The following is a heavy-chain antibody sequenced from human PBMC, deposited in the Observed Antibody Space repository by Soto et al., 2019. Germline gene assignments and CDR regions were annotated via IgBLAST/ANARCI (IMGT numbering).Heavy chain of an antibody. CDR3: ARVVGALGHWFDP. V-gene: IGHV1-18*01. CDR2: ISAYNGNT. Sequence: QVQLVQSGAEVKKPGASVKVSCKASGYNFNSYTISWVRQAPGQGLEGMGRISAYNGNTNYAQKLQGRVTMTTDTSTSTAYMELRSLISDDTAVYHCARVVGALGHWFDPWGQGTLVTVSS. J-gene: IGHJ5*02. CDR1: GYNFNSYT. D-gene: IGHD1-26*01.